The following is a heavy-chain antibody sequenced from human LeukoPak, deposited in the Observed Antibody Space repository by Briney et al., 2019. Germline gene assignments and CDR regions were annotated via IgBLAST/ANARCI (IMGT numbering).Heavy chain of an antibody. CDR2: IYHSGST. CDR1: GGSISSSNW. D-gene: IGHD3-9*01. CDR3: ARGLEYYDILTGFGY. J-gene: IGHJ4*02. Sequence: SETLSLTCAVSGGSISSSNWWSWVRQPPGKGLEWIGEIYHSGSTNYNPSLKSRVTISVDKSKNQFSLKLSSVTAADTAVYYCARGLEYYDILTGFGYWGQGTLVTVSS. V-gene: IGHV4-4*02.